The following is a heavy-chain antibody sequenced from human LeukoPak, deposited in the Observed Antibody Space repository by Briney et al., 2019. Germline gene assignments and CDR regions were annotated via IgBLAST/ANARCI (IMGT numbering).Heavy chain of an antibody. V-gene: IGHV1-2*02. CDR1: GYIFTGYY. D-gene: IGHD6-19*01. CDR3: AREEYSSGWYRGGWSDP. J-gene: IGHJ5*02. CDR2: IDPESGDT. Sequence: ASVKVSCKASGYIFTGYYMHWLRQAPGQGPEWMGWIDPESGDTNYAQKFQDKITMTRDTYMKTGYMELSSLRYDDTGVYYCAREEYSSGWYRGGWSDPWGQGTQVTVSS.